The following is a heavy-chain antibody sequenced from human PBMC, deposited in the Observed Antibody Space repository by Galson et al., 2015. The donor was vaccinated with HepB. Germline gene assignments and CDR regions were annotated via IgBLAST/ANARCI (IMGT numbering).Heavy chain of an antibody. CDR3: VRSGDFSGYSSR. D-gene: IGHD6-13*01. Sequence: SLRLSCEASGFIFSGSAIDWVRQASGKGREWVGRIRSKSNYYATLYVPSLKGRFTISRDDSKNMAYLHMRSLKTDDTAVYYCVRSGDFSGYSSRWGQGTLVTVSS. CDR1: GFIFSGSA. J-gene: IGHJ4*02. CDR2: IRSKSNYYAT. V-gene: IGHV3-73*01.